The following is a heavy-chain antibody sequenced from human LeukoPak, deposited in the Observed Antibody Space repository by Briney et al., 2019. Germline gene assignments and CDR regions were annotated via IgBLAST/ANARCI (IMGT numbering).Heavy chain of an antibody. CDR1: GYTFTGYY. J-gene: IGHJ4*02. D-gene: IGHD2-21*02. CDR3: ATARCGGDCSPSFDY. V-gene: IGHV1-2*04. Sequence: SVKVSCKASGYTFTGYYIHWVRQAPGQGLEWIGWINPNSGGTDYAQNFQGWVTMTRDTSISTAYMELSRLKSDDTAVYYCATARCGGDCSPSFDYWGQGTLVTVSS. CDR2: INPNSGGT.